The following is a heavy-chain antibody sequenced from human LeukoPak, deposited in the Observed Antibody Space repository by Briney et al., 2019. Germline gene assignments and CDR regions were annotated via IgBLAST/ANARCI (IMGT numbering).Heavy chain of an antibody. CDR2: IYYSGSI. CDR3: AKVRERFGELLSNFDY. V-gene: IGHV4-28*05. D-gene: IGHD3-10*01. Sequence: SDTLSLTCAVSGYSISSSNWWGWIRQPPGKGLEWIGYIYYSGSIYYNPSLKSRVTMSVDTSKNQFSLKLSSVTAVDTAVYYCAKVRERFGELLSNFDYWGQGTLVTVSS. J-gene: IGHJ4*02. CDR1: GYSISSSNW.